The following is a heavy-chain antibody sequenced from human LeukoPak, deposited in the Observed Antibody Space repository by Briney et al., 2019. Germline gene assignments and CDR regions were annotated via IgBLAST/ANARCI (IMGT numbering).Heavy chain of an antibody. CDR2: IYYSGST. CDR3: ARDESAAGAFDI. CDR1: GDSISSYY. D-gene: IGHD2-15*01. V-gene: IGHV4-59*01. Sequence: SETLSLTCTVSGDSISSYYWSWIRQPPGKGLEWIGYIYYSGSTNYNPPLKSRVTISVDTSKNQFSLKLSSVTAADTAVYYCARDESAAGAFDIWGQGTMVTVSS. J-gene: IGHJ3*02.